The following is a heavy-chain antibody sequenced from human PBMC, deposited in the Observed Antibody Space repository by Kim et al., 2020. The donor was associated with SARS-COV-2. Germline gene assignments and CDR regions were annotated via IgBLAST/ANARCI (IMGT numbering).Heavy chain of an antibody. J-gene: IGHJ4*02. D-gene: IGHD3-22*01. CDR3: ARDSRDYYDSSGYRGKLDY. Sequence: GRFTISRDNAKNSLYLQMNSLRAEDTAVYYCARDSRDYYDSSGYRGKLDYWGQGTLVTVSS. V-gene: IGHV3-11*06.